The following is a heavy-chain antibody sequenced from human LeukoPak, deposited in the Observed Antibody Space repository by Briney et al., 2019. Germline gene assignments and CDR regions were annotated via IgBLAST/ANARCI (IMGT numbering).Heavy chain of an antibody. V-gene: IGHV4-39*07. CDR1: GGSISSGSYY. J-gene: IGHJ4*02. CDR3: ARTYYYGSGTTSRGDY. Sequence: KPSETLSLTCTVSGGSISSGSYYWDWIRQPPGKGLEWIGEINHSGSTNYNPSLKSRVTISVDTSKNQFSLKLSSVTAADTAVYYCARTYYYGSGTTSRGDYWGQGTLVTVSS. CDR2: INHSGST. D-gene: IGHD3-10*01.